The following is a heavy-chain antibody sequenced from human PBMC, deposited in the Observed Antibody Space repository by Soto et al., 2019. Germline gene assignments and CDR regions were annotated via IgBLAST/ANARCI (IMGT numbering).Heavy chain of an antibody. CDR1: GFTFGNAW. CDR3: TTGGAAPTYYYYGMDV. D-gene: IGHD6-6*01. Sequence: VGSLRLSCAASGFTFGNAWMSWVRQAPGKGLEWVGRIKSKTDGGTTDYAAPVKGRFTISRDDSKNTLYLQMNSLKTEDTAVYYCTTGGAAPTYYYYGMDVWGQGTTVTVSS. J-gene: IGHJ6*02. CDR2: IKSKTDGGTT. V-gene: IGHV3-15*01.